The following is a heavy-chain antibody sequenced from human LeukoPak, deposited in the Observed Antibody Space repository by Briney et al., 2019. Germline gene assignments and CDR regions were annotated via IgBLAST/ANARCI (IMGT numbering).Heavy chain of an antibody. J-gene: IGHJ4*02. CDR1: GFTFSSHS. D-gene: IGHD6-13*01. V-gene: IGHV3-21*01. CDR3: APFSAVTHYYFAY. CDR2: ISPDSGYI. Sequence: KSGGSLRLSCAASGFTFSSHSLMWVRQAPGKGLEWVSSISPDSGYIYYADSVKGRFTISRDNAENSLFLQMNSLGAEDTAVYYCAPFSAVTHYYFAYWGQGTLVTVSS.